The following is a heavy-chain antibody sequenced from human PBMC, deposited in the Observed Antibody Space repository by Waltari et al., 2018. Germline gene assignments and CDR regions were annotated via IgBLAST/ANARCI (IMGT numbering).Heavy chain of an antibody. V-gene: IGHV3-30-3*01. D-gene: IGHD5-12*01. CDR1: GFTSSSYA. CDR2: ISYDGSNK. CDR3: ARARVSGYDYPLDY. Sequence: QVQLVESGGGVVQPGRSLRPSCAASGFTSSSYATHWVRQAPGKGLEWVAVISYDGSNKYYADSVKGRFTITRDNSKNTLYLQMNSLRAEDTAVYYCARARVSGYDYPLDYWGQGTLVTVSS. J-gene: IGHJ4*02.